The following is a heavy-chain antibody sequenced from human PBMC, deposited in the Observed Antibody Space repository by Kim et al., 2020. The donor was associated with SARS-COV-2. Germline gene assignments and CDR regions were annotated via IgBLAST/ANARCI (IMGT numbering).Heavy chain of an antibody. CDR2: IYPGDSDT. D-gene: IGHD1-26*01. V-gene: IGHV5-51*01. CDR1: GYSFTNYW. CDR3: ARRVVGGSYIETGNAFEI. Sequence: GESLKISCKGSGYSFTNYWIGWVRQMPGKGLEWMGIIYPGDSDTRYSPSFQGQVTISADKSISTAYLQWSSLKASDTAMYYCARRVVGGSYIETGNAFEIWGQGTMVTVSS. J-gene: IGHJ3*02.